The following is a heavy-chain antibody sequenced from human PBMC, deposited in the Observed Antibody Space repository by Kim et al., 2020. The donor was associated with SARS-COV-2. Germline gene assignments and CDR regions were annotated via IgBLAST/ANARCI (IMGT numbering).Heavy chain of an antibody. CDR3: ARDTALVYFDY. V-gene: IGHV4-4*07. CDR2: IYTSGST. Sequence: SETLSLTGTVAGGSIRSYYWSWIRQPAGKGLEWIGRIYTSGSTNYNPSLKRRVTISIETYKNKFSLKLSSVTAADTAVYYCARDTALVYFDYGGQGTLVTVSS. CDR1: GGSIRSYY. D-gene: IGHD5-18*01. J-gene: IGHJ4*02.